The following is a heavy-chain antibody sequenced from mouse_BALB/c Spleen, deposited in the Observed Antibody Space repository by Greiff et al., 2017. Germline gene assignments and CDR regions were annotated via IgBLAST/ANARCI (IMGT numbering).Heavy chain of an antibody. CDR2: ISSGGSYT. CDR3: ARDGGRGAMDY. J-gene: IGHJ4*01. Sequence: EVQGVESGGGLVKPGGSLKLSCAASGFTFSSYAMSWVRQSPEKRLEWVAEISSGGSYTYYPDTVTGRFTISRDNAKNTLYLEMSSLRSEDTAMYYCARDGGRGAMDYWGQGTSVTVSS. CDR1: GFTFSSYA. V-gene: IGHV5-9-4*01. D-gene: IGHD3-3*01.